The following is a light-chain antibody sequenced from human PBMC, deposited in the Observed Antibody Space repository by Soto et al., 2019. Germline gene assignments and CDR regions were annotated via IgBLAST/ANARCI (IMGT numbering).Light chain of an antibody. CDR1: QSVSSY. Sequence: EIVLPQSPATLSLSPGERDTLSCRASQSVSSYLAWYQQKPGQAPRLLIYDASNRATGIPARFSGSGSGTDFTLTISSLEPEDFAVYYCQQRSNWPPRITVGQGTRLEIK. CDR3: QQRSNWPPRIT. CDR2: DAS. J-gene: IGKJ5*01. V-gene: IGKV3-11*01.